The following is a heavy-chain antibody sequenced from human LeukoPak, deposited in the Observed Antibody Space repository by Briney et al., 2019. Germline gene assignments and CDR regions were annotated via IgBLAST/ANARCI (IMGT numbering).Heavy chain of an antibody. CDR2: ISGSGGTT. V-gene: IGHV3-23*01. D-gene: IGHD1-1*01. Sequence: GGSLRLSCAASRFTFSSYFMSWVRQAPGKGLEWVSVISGSGGTTYYAVSVKGRFTISRDNSKNTLYLQMNSLRVEDTAVYYCARRQGDAFDIWGQGTMVTVSS. CDR1: RFTFSSYF. CDR3: ARRQGDAFDI. J-gene: IGHJ3*02.